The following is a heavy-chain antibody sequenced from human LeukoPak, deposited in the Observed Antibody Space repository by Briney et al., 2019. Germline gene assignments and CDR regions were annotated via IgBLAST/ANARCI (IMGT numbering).Heavy chain of an antibody. J-gene: IGHJ5*02. Sequence: GASVKVSCKASGGTFSSYAISWVRQAPGPGLEWMGRIITIFGTANYAQKFQGRVTITTDESTSTAYMELSSLRSEDTAVYYCARGLYCSGGNCLFDRSWFDPWGQGTLVTVSS. V-gene: IGHV1-69*05. CDR2: IITIFGTA. D-gene: IGHD2-15*01. CDR3: ARGLYCSGGNCLFDRSWFDP. CDR1: GGTFSSYA.